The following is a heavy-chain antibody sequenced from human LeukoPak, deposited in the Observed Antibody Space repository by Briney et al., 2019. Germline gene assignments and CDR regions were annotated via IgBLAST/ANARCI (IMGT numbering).Heavy chain of an antibody. CDR3: AKEGCTGTNCYINC. Sequence: GGSLRLSCAASGFTFRDYAMSWVRQTPGKGLEWVSVIGGSGGSTYYADSVKGRFTISRDDSKNTLYLRMNSLRAEDTAVYHCAKEGCTGTNCYINCWGQGTLVTVSS. D-gene: IGHD2-2*02. CDR2: IGGSGGST. J-gene: IGHJ4*02. CDR1: GFTFRDYA. V-gene: IGHV3-23*01.